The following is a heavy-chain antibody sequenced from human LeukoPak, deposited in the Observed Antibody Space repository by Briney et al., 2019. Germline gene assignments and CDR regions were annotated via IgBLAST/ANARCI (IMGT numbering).Heavy chain of an antibody. V-gene: IGHV3-23*01. CDR1: GFTFSKFV. CDR3: AKENWYLYNNNWYKTWFDP. J-gene: IGHJ5*02. Sequence: PGGSLRLSCAASGFTFSKFVMSWVRQAPGKGLEWVSYIDVTSDSTNYADSVKSRFTISRDNSKNTLYLQMNSLRAEDTAIYYCAKENWYLYNNNWYKTWFDPWGQGTLVTVSS. CDR2: IDVTSDST. D-gene: IGHD6-13*01.